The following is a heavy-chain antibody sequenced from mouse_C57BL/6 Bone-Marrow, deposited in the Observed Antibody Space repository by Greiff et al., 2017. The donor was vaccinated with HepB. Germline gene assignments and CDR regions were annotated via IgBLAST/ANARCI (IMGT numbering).Heavy chain of an antibody. J-gene: IGHJ1*03. V-gene: IGHV1-20*01. CDR1: GYSFTGYF. CDR3: ARCRYYGSRRDWYFDV. CDR2: INPYNGDT. Sequence: EVKLEESGPELVKPGDSVKISCKASGYSFTGYFMNWVMQSHGKSLEWIGRINPYNGDTFYNQKFKGKATLTVDKSSSTAHMELRSLTSEDSAVYYCARCRYYGSRRDWYFDVCGTGTTVTVSS. D-gene: IGHD1-1*01.